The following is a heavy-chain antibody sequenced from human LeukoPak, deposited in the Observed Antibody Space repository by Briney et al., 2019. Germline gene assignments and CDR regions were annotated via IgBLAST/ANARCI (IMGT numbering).Heavy chain of an antibody. CDR2: ISWDGGST. J-gene: IGHJ4*02. D-gene: IGHD3-22*01. CDR3: AKRRDEEWLLLRYFDY. CDR1: GFTFDDYA. Sequence: GGSLRLSCAASGFTFDDYAMHWVRQAPGKGLEWVSLISWDGGSTYYADSVKGRFTISRDNSKNSLYLQMNSLRAEDTAVYYCAKRRDEEWLLLRYFDYWGQGTLVTVSS. V-gene: IGHV3-43D*03.